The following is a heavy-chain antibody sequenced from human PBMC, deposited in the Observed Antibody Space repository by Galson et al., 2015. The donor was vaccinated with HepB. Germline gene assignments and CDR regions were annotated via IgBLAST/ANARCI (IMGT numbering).Heavy chain of an antibody. CDR1: GGTFSSYA. Sequence: SVKVSCKASGGTFSSYAISWVRQAPGQGLEWMGGIIPIFGTANYAQKFQGRVTITADESTSTAYMELSSLRSEDTAVYYCARDSLYSTGTTTDYGMDVWGQGTTVTVSS. D-gene: IGHD1-1*01. CDR2: IIPIFGTA. CDR3: ARDSLYSTGTTTDYGMDV. J-gene: IGHJ6*02. V-gene: IGHV1-69*13.